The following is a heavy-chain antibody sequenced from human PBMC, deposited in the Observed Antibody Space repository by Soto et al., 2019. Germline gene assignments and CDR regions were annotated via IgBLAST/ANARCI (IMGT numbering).Heavy chain of an antibody. Sequence: GASVKVSCKTSGYIFTAYSMHWVRQAPGQGLEWMGVVNPSGGSAQYAQSVEGRVTLTRDTSTSTFYMELSSLRSEDTAVYYCAREENCRGGTCYSEYFHHWGQGTLVTVSS. J-gene: IGHJ1*01. V-gene: IGHV1-46*01. CDR1: GYIFTAYS. CDR3: AREENCRGGTCYSEYFHH. CDR2: VNPSGGSA. D-gene: IGHD2-15*01.